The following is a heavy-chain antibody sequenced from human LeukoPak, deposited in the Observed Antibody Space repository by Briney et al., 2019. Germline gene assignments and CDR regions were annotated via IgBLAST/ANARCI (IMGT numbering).Heavy chain of an antibody. CDR3: ARAGYGDYGIDY. V-gene: IGHV1-69*05. Sequence: ASVKVSCKASGGTFSSYAISWVRQAPGQGLEWMGRIIPIFGTANYAQKFQGRVTITTDESTSTAYMELSSLRSEDTAVYYCARAGYGDYGIDYWGQGTLVTVSS. D-gene: IGHD4-17*01. CDR2: IIPIFGTA. CDR1: GGTFSSYA. J-gene: IGHJ4*02.